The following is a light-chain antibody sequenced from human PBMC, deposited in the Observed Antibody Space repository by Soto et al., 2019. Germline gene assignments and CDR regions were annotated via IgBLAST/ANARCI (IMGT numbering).Light chain of an antibody. Sequence: SYELTRPPSVSVAPEKTATITCGGDNIGINAVHWYQQKPGQAPLLVVYYDNDRPSGIPERFSGSTSGNTATLTISRVEAGDEADYYCQLWNSSSDQGVFGGGTKLTVL. CDR1: NIGINA. CDR3: QLWNSSSDQGV. J-gene: IGLJ3*02. V-gene: IGLV3-21*04. CDR2: YDN.